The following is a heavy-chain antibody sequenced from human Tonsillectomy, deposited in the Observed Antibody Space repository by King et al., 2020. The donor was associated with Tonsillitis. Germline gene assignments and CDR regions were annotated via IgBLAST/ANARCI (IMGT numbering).Heavy chain of an antibody. J-gene: IGHJ4*02. D-gene: IGHD1-26*01. CDR1: GFTFDDYA. Sequence: VQLVQSGGGLVQPGRSLRLSCAASGFTFDDYAMHWVRHAPGKGLEWVSGISWNSGSIGYADSVKGRFTISRDNAKNSLYLQMNSLRAEDTALYYCAKDPSSGSYYAYFDYWGQGTLVTVSS. CDR2: ISWNSGSI. CDR3: AKDPSSGSYYAYFDY. V-gene: IGHV3-9*01.